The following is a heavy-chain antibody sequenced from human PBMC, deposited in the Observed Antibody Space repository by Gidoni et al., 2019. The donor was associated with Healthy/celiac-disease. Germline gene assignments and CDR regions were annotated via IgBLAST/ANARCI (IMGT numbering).Heavy chain of an antibody. D-gene: IGHD6-13*01. CDR2: IYYSGST. CDR3: ASCIEAAGIGWFDP. Sequence: QLQLQESGPGLVKPSETLSLTCTVSGGSISSSSYYWGWIRQPPGKGLEWIGSIYYSGSTYYNPSLKSRVTISVDTSKNQFSLKLSSVTAADTAVYYCASCIEAAGIGWFDPWGQGTLVTVSS. CDR1: GGSISSSSYY. J-gene: IGHJ5*02. V-gene: IGHV4-39*01.